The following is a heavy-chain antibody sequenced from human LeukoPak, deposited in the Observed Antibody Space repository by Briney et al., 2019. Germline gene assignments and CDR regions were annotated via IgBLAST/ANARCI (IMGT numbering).Heavy chain of an antibody. CDR1: GGSISSYY. CDR2: IYTSGST. V-gene: IGHV4-4*07. Sequence: SETLSLTCTVSGGSISSYYWSWIRQPAGKGLEWIGRIYTSGSTNYNPSLKSRVTMSVDTSKNQFSLKLSSVTAADTAVYYCAKGSGSYPTVYFDYWGQGTLVTVSS. D-gene: IGHD1-26*01. J-gene: IGHJ4*02. CDR3: AKGSGSYPTVYFDY.